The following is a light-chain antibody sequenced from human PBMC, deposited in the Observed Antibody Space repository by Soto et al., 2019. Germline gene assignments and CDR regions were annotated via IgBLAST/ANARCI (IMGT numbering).Light chain of an antibody. J-gene: IGLJ2*01. CDR2: EVS. Sequence: QSVXXQXPSASXSPGQSVTISCXGTSSDVGGYNYVSWYQQHPGKAPKLMIYEVSKRPSGVPDRFSGSKSGNTASLTVSGLQAEDEADYYCSSYAGSNMVVFGGGTQLTAL. CDR1: SSDVGGYNY. CDR3: SSYAGSNMVV. V-gene: IGLV2-8*01.